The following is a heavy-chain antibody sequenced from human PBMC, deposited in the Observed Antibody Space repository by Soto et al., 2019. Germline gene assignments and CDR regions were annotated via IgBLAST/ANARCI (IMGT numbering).Heavy chain of an antibody. V-gene: IGHV1-3*01. D-gene: IGHD2-15*01. CDR1: GYTFTSYA. Sequence: ASVKVSCKASGYTFTSYAMHWVRQAPGQRLEWMGWINADNGNTKYSQKFQGRVTFTRDTSASTAYMELSGVRSEDTALYYCARVYCSGASCQDWYFNLWGRGTQVTVSS. CDR2: INADNGNT. CDR3: ARVYCSGASCQDWYFNL. J-gene: IGHJ2*01.